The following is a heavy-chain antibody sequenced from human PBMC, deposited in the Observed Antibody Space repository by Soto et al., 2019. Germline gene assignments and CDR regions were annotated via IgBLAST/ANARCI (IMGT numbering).Heavy chain of an antibody. CDR3: ASPRDNSYYNGRDV. J-gene: IGHJ6*02. CDR2: FIPIFGAA. CDR1: GGTFSSYA. V-gene: IGHV1-69*14. Sequence: QVQLVQSGAEVKKPGSSVKVSCKASGGTFSSYAISWVRQAPGQGLEWMGGFIPIFGAADYAQNFQGRVTMAAAKSTGPVYMELSSPRSEATAVYSCASPRDNSYYNGRDVGGQGTTVTVSS.